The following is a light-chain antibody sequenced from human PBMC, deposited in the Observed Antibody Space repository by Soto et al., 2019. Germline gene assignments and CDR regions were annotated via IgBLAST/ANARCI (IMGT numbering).Light chain of an antibody. J-gene: IGLJ1*01. CDR1: SSNIGAGYD. V-gene: IGLV1-40*01. CDR3: QSYDSSLSGYYV. Sequence: QSVLTQPPPVSGAPGQRVTISCTGSSSNIGAGYDVHWYQQLPGTAPKLLIYGNSNRPSGVPDRFSGSKSGTSASLAITGLQAEDEADYYCQSYDSSLSGYYVFGTGTKV. CDR2: GNS.